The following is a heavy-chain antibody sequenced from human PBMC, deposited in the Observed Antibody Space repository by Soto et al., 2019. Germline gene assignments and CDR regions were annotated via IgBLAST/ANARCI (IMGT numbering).Heavy chain of an antibody. CDR3: ARGDYDILHEGSNDAFDT. V-gene: IGHV3-33*01. D-gene: IGHD3-9*01. CDR2: IWFDGSKK. CDR1: GFTFSNYG. Sequence: QVQLVESGGGVVQPGRSLRLSCAASGFTFSNYGMHWVRQAPGKGLEWVAVIWFDGSKKYYADSVKGRFTISRDNSKITLYLQLHRLRAEDTAVYYCARGDYDILHEGSNDAFDTWGKGTMVTVSS. J-gene: IGHJ3*02.